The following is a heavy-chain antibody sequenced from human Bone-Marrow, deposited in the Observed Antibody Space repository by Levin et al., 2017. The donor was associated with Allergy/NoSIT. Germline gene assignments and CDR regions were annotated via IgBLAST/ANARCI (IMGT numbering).Heavy chain of an antibody. CDR1: GVSIYSSHW. Sequence: ASETLSLTCAVSGVSIYSSHWWTWVRQPPGKGLAWIGEMYHSGNSNYNPSLHSRVTISVDKAKNQFSLNLTSVTAADTAVYFCARRTYGSSPGLDYWGQGSLVTVSS. CDR2: MYHSGNS. V-gene: IGHV4-4*02. D-gene: IGHD6-19*01. J-gene: IGHJ4*02. CDR3: ARRTYGSSPGLDY.